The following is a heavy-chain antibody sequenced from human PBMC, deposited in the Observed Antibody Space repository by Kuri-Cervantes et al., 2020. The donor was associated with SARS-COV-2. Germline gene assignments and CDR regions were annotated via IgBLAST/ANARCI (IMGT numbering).Heavy chain of an antibody. J-gene: IGHJ1*01. Sequence: GGSLRLSCAASGFTFSSYSLNWVRQAPEKGLEWVSYISSSSSYKYYADSVKGRFTISRDKTKNSLFLQMDSLRAEDTAVYYCARGVVAATPGFFQHWGQGTLVTVSS. V-gene: IGHV3-21*01. CDR2: ISSSSSYK. CDR3: ARGVVAATPGFFQH. CDR1: GFTFSSYS. D-gene: IGHD2-15*01.